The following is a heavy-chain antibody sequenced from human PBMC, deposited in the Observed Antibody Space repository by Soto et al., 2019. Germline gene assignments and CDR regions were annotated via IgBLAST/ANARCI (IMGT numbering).Heavy chain of an antibody. D-gene: IGHD3-3*01. CDR3: AHTSYYDFWSGYFPDY. J-gene: IGHJ4*02. V-gene: IGHV2-5*01. CDR2: IYWNDDK. CDR1: GFSLSTSGVG. Sequence: SVPTLVNPTQTLTLTCTFSGFSLSTSGVGVGWIRQPPGKALEWLTLIYWNDDKRYSPSLKSRLTITQDTSKNQVVRTMTNMAPVDTATYSCAHTSYYDFWSGYFPDYSGQGTLVTVSS.